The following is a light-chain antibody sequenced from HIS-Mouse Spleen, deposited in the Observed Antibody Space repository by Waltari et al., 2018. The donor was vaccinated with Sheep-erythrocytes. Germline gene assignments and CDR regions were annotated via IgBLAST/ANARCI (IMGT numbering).Light chain of an antibody. CDR2: EVS. J-gene: IGLJ3*02. Sequence: QSALTQPASVSGSPGQSITISCTGTSSDVRRYNYVPWYQQHPGKAPKLIIYEVSNRPSGVSNRFSGSKSGNTASLTISGLQAEDEADYYCSSYTSSSTWVFGGGTKLTVL. CDR1: SSDVRRYNY. CDR3: SSYTSSSTWV. V-gene: IGLV2-14*01.